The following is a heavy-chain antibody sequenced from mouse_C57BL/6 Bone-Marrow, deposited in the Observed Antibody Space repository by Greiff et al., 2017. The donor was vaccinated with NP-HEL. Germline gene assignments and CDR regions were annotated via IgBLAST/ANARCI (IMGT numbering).Heavy chain of an antibody. Sequence: EVMLVESGGGLVQPKGSLKLSCAASGFSFNTYAMNWVRQAPGKGLEWVARIRSKSNNYATYYADSVKDRFTISRDDSESMLYLQMNNLKTEDTAMYYCVDGSPWFAYWGQGTLVTVSA. J-gene: IGHJ3*01. CDR3: VDGSPWFAY. D-gene: IGHD1-1*01. CDR1: GFSFNTYA. V-gene: IGHV10-1*01. CDR2: IRSKSNNYAT.